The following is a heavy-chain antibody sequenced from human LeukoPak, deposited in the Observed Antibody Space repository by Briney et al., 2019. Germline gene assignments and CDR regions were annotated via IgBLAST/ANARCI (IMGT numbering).Heavy chain of an antibody. D-gene: IGHD3-22*01. CDR3: AESPRCYDGSGYCPAGFQH. J-gene: IGHJ1*01. Sequence: SETLSLTCTVLGYSISSRYYWGCIRQPPGKGLEWIGSTYLIGNTYYTPSLKSRVTMLVDTSKNQFSLKLSSVTAADTAVYYCAESPRCYDGSGYCPAGFQHWGQGTLVTVSS. CDR2: TYLIGNT. CDR1: GYSISSRYY. V-gene: IGHV4-38-2*02.